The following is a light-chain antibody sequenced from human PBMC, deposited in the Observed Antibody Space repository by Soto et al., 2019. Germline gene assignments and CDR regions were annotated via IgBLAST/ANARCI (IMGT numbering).Light chain of an antibody. CDR2: EVS. V-gene: IGLV2-8*01. CDR3: SSYAGSNIVV. CDR1: SSDVGGYNF. Sequence: QSALTQPPSASGSTGQSVTISCTGTSSDVGGYNFVSWYQQHPGKATKLMIYEVSERPSGVPDRFSGSKSGNTASLTVSGLQAEYEADYYCSSYAGSNIVVFGGGTKVTVL. J-gene: IGLJ2*01.